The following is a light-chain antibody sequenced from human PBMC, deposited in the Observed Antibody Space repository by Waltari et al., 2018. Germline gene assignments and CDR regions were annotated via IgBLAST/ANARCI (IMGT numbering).Light chain of an antibody. V-gene: IGLV1-40*01. J-gene: IGLJ3*02. CDR1: SSNIGTGFE. CDR2: VDT. Sequence: QSVLTQPPSVSGAPGQRVTISCTGSSSNIGTGFEVHWYQQLPGTAPKLRSYVDTNRPSGVPDLFAGSKSGTSASLAITGLQAEDEADYYCQSFDSSRSGWVFGGGTKLTVL. CDR3: QSFDSSRSGWV.